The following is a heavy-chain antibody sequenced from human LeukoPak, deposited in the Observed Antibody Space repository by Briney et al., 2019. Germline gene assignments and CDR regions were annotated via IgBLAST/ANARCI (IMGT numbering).Heavy chain of an antibody. V-gene: IGHV1-24*01. CDR1: GYTLTELS. D-gene: IGHD4-17*01. Sequence: ASVKVSCKVSGYTLTELSMHWVRQAPGKGLEWMGGFDPEDGETIYAQKFQGRVTMTEDTSTDTAYMELSSLRSEDTAVYYCATMGSDYGDYYYYYGMDVWGQGTTVTVSS. CDR2: FDPEDGET. CDR3: ATMGSDYGDYYYYYGMDV. J-gene: IGHJ6*02.